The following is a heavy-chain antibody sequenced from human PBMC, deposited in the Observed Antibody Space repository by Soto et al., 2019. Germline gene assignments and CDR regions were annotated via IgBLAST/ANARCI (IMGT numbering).Heavy chain of an antibody. V-gene: IGHV1-2*02. CDR1: GYRFSDYY. CDR2: MNPNSGDT. D-gene: IGHD5-12*01. CDR3: ARESGGATATLDYYYFYMDV. J-gene: IGHJ6*03. Sequence: QVQLVQSGAEVKKPGASVTVSCKASGYRFSDYYLHWVRQAPGQGPEWMGWMNPNSGDTKYAQKFKGRVTMNRDTSVRTAFMELNWLKSDDTAVYYCARESGGATATLDYYYFYMDVWGIGTTVTVSS.